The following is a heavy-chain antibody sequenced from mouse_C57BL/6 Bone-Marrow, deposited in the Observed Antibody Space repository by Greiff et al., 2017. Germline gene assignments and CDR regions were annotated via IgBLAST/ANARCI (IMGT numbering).Heavy chain of an antibody. V-gene: IGHV5-17*01. Sequence: EVKLVASGGGLVKPGGSLKLSCAASGFTFSDYGMHWVRQAPEKGLEWVAYISSGSSTIYYADKVKGRFTISRANAKNTLFLQMTSLRSEDTALYYCARDYSGERYFDVWGTGTTVTVSS. D-gene: IGHD1-1*01. CDR2: ISSGSSTI. CDR1: GFTFSDYG. J-gene: IGHJ1*03. CDR3: ARDYSGERYFDV.